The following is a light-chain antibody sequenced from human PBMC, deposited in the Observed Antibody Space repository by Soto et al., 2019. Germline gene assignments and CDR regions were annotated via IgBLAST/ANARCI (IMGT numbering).Light chain of an antibody. J-gene: IGLJ2*01. CDR1: TGAVTSGHY. CDR2: DTR. Sequence: QAVVTQEPSLTVSPGGTVTLTCGSSTGAVTSGHYPYWFQQKPGQAPRTLIYDTRKKQSWTPARFSGSLLGGKAALTLSGAQPEDEAEYYCLLSCSGAMVFGGGTKVTVL. CDR3: LLSCSGAMV. V-gene: IGLV7-46*01.